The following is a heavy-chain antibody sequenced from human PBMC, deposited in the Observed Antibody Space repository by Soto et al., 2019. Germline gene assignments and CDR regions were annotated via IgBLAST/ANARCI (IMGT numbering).Heavy chain of an antibody. CDR2: IYPGDSDT. CDR3: ATHWVASGTYEIYHFDS. V-gene: IGHV5-51*01. Sequence: GESLKISCKGSGFVFTNSWIGWVRQMPGKGLEWMGMIYPGDSDTRYSPSLQGQVTISADKSISTAYLQWSSLKASDTAIYFCATHWVASGTYEIYHFDSWGQGTLVTVSS. CDR1: GFVFTNSW. D-gene: IGHD1-26*01. J-gene: IGHJ4*02.